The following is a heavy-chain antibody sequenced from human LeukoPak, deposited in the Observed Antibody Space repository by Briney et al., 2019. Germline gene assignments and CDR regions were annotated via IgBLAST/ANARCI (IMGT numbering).Heavy chain of an antibody. CDR1: GGSISSSSYY. D-gene: IGHD1-14*01. J-gene: IGHJ3*02. V-gene: IGHV4-39*01. CDR2: MYYSGST. CDR3: ARQNPLDAFDI. Sequence: PETLSLTCTVSGGSISSSSYYWGWLRHPTGKGLEWIGSMYYSGSTYYNPSLKSRVTISVDTPKNQFSLRLSSVTAADTAVYYCARQNPLDAFDIWGQGTMVTVSS.